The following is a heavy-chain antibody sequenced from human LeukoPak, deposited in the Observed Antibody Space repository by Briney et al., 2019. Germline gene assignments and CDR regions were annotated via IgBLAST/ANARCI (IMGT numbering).Heavy chain of an antibody. V-gene: IGHV3-53*01. D-gene: IGHD2-21*02. J-gene: IGHJ4*02. CDR1: GFTVSSNY. CDR2: IYSGGST. Sequence: PGGSLRLSCAASGFTVSSNYMSWVRQAPGKGLEWVSVIYSGGSTYYADSVKGRFTISRDNSKNTLYLQMNSLRAEDTAVYYCAARLAYCGGDCYWNFDYWGQGTLVTVSS. CDR3: AARLAYCGGDCYWNFDY.